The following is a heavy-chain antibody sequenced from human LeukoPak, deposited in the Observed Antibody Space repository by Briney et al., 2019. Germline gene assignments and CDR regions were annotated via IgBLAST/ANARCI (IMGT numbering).Heavy chain of an antibody. CDR3: ARVGAAGTGWYFDL. CDR1: GGSISSGGYY. Sequence: SETLSLTCTVSGGSISSGGYYWSWIRQHPGKGLEWIGYIYYSGSTYYNPSLKSRVTISVDTSKNQFSLKLSSVTAADTAVFYCARVGAAGTGWYFDLWGRGTLVTVSS. CDR2: IYYSGST. J-gene: IGHJ2*01. D-gene: IGHD6-13*01. V-gene: IGHV4-31*03.